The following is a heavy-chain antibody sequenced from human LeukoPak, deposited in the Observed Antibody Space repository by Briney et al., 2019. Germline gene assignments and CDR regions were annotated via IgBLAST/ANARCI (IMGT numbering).Heavy chain of an antibody. D-gene: IGHD1-7*01. J-gene: IGHJ4*02. CDR1: GFTFSNYG. CDR2: IRYDGSNK. CDR3: ARGYNWNYVDYFDY. V-gene: IGHV3-30*02. Sequence: PGGSLRLSCAASGFTFSNYGMHWVRQAPGKGLEWVAFIRYDGSNKYYADSVKGRFTISRDNAKNSLYLQMNSLRAEDTAVYYCARGYNWNYVDYFDYWGQGTLVTVSS.